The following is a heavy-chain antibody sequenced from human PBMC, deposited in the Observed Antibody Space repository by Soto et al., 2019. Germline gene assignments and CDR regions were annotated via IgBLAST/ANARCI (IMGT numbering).Heavy chain of an antibody. CDR1: GGTFSSYA. CDR3: ARGPPLKLQFVEWLLFTGLGYYYYGMDD. D-gene: IGHD3-3*01. J-gene: IGHJ6*02. CDR2: IIPIFGTA. Sequence: QVQLVQSGAEVKKPGSSVKVSCKASGGTFSSYAISWVRQAPGQGLEWMGGIIPIFGTANYAQKFQGRVTITADESTSTADMELNSLRSEDTAVYYWARGPPLKLQFVEWLLFTGLGYYYYGMDDWDQGTTVTLSS. V-gene: IGHV1-69*01.